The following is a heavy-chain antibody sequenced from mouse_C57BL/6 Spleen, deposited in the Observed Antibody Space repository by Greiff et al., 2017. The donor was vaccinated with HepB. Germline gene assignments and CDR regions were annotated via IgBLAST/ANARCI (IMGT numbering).Heavy chain of an antibody. Sequence: EFQLQQSGPELVKPGDSVKISCKASGYSFTGYFMNWVMQSHGKSLEWIGRINPYNGDTFYNQKFKGKATLTVDKSSSTAHMGLRSLTSEDSAVYYCARRSYYYDAGVLYYAMDYWGQGTSVTVSS. CDR3: ARRSYYYDAGVLYYAMDY. CDR1: GYSFTGYF. J-gene: IGHJ4*01. V-gene: IGHV1-20*01. CDR2: INPYNGDT. D-gene: IGHD2-4*01.